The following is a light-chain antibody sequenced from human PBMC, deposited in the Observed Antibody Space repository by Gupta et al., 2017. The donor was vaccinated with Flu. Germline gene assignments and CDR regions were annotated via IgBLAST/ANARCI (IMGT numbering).Light chain of an antibody. Sequence: QSALTQPASVSGSPGPPITISFSGTSTDVGGYNHVSWYQHHPGKAPKLLIYDVNNRPAVTSNRSAGSKSGNTASLTISGIQSEDEADYYCSSYTISGTLVLFGGGTKLTVL. CDR1: STDVGGYNH. V-gene: IGLV2-14*01. J-gene: IGLJ2*01. CDR3: SSYTISGTLVL. CDR2: DVN.